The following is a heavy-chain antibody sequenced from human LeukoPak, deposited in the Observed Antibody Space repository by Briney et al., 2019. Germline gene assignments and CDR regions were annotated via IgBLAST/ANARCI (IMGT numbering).Heavy chain of an antibody. D-gene: IGHD5-18*01. CDR2: IKQDGSEK. J-gene: IGHJ4*02. Sequence: GGSLRLSCAASGFTFSSYWMSWVRQAPGKGLEWVANIKQDGSEKYYVDSVKGRFTISRDNAKNSLYLQMNSLRAEDTAVYYCATGVPNRIQQFDYWGQGTLVTVSS. CDR3: ATGVPNRIQQFDY. CDR1: GFTFSSYW. V-gene: IGHV3-7*03.